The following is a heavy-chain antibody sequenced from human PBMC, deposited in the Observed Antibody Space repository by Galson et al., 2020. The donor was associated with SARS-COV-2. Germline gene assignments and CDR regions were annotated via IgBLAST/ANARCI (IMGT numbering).Heavy chain of an antibody. CDR1: GGSVSSGSYY. Sequence: SETLSLTCTVSGGSVSSGSYYWSWIRQPPGKGLEWIGYIYYSGSTNYNPSLKSRVTISVDTSKNQFSLKLSSVTAAETGVYYCARVWGESEPGVAGAFDIWGQGTMVTVSS. D-gene: IGHD3-16*01. CDR3: ARVWGESEPGVAGAFDI. V-gene: IGHV4-61*01. CDR2: IYYSGST. J-gene: IGHJ3*02.